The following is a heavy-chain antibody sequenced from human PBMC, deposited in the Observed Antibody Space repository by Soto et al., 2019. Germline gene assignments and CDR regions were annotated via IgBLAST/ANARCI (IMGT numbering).Heavy chain of an antibody. D-gene: IGHD2-8*02. V-gene: IGHV3-9*01. CDR2: ISWNSGSI. Sequence: GGSLRLSCAASGFTFDDYAMHWVRQAPGKGLEWVSGISWNSGSIGYADSVKGRFTISRDNAKNSLYLQMNSLRAEDTALYYCAKDITGVPPHYMDVWGKGTTVTVSS. J-gene: IGHJ6*03. CDR3: AKDITGVPPHYMDV. CDR1: GFTFDDYA.